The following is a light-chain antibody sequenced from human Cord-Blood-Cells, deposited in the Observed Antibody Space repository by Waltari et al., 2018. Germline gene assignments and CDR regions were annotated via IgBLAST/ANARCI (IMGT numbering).Light chain of an antibody. CDR1: QSISSY. V-gene: IGKV1-39*01. CDR2: AAS. J-gene: IGKJ2*01. Sequence: DIQMTQSPSSLSASVGDRVTITCRASQSISSYLNWYQQKPGKAPKHLIYAASSLQSGVPSRFSGSGSGTDFTLTISSLQPEDFATYYCQRSYSTPYTFGQGTKLEIK. CDR3: QRSYSTPYT.